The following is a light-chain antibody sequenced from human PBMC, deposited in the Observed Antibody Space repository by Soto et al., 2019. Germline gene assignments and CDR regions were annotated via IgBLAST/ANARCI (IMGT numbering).Light chain of an antibody. CDR2: GNS. CDR3: QSYDSSLRGAYV. Sequence: QSVLTQPPSVSGAPGQRVTISCTGSSSNIGAGYDVHWYQQLPGTAPKLLIYGNSNRPSGVPDRFSGSKSGTSASLAITGFQAEDDADYYCQSYDSSLRGAYVFGTGTKVTVL. J-gene: IGLJ1*01. V-gene: IGLV1-40*01. CDR1: SSNIGAGYD.